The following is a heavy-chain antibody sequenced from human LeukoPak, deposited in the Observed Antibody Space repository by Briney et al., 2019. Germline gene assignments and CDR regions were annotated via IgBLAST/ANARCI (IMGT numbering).Heavy chain of an antibody. J-gene: IGHJ3*02. D-gene: IGHD2-21*02. CDR3: ARHSPLGVVVTEKKHAFDI. Sequence: ASETLSLTCTVSGGSISSYYWSWIRQPPGKGLEWIGYIYYSGSTNYNPSLKSRVTISVDTTKNQFSLKLSSVTAADTAVYYCARHSPLGVVVTEKKHAFDIWGQGAMVTVSS. CDR1: GGSISSYY. V-gene: IGHV4-59*08. CDR2: IYYSGST.